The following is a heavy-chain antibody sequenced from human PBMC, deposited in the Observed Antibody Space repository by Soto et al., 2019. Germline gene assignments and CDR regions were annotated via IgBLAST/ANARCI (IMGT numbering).Heavy chain of an antibody. Sequence: ASVKVSCKASGYTFTSYGISWVRQAPGQGLEWMGRISAYNGNTNYAQKLQGRVTMTTDTSTSTAYMELRSLRSDDTAVYYCARVLWFGESDYYGMDVWGQGTTVTVSS. CDR1: GYTFTSYG. CDR3: ARVLWFGESDYYGMDV. V-gene: IGHV1-18*01. CDR2: ISAYNGNT. D-gene: IGHD3-10*01. J-gene: IGHJ6*02.